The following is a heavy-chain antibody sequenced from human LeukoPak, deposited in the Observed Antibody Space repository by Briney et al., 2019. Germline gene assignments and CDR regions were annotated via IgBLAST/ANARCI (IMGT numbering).Heavy chain of an antibody. CDR2: ISSDGTNT. D-gene: IGHD3-16*02. CDR3: ASGVTMWLGIDRYM. CDR1: GFTFSSYW. Sequence: GGSLTLSCAASGFTFSSYWMHWARQDAGKGLVWVARISSDGTNTIYADSVKGRFTISRDNAKNTLYLQMNSVRAEDTAVYFCASGVTMWLGIDRYMWGQGAMVTV. J-gene: IGHJ3*02. V-gene: IGHV3-74*01.